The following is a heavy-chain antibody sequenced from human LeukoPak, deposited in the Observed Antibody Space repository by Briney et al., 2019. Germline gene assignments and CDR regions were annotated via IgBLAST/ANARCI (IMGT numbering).Heavy chain of an antibody. J-gene: IGHJ4*02. V-gene: IGHV4-39*07. CDR2: IYYSGST. D-gene: IGHD1-26*01. CDR3: AVGATSIDY. Sequence: SETLSLTCTVSGGSISSSSYYWGWIRQPPGKGLEWIGSIYYSGSTYYNPSLKSRVTISVDTSKNQFSLKLSSVTAADTAVYYCAVGATSIDYWGQGTLVTVSS. CDR1: GGSISSSSYY.